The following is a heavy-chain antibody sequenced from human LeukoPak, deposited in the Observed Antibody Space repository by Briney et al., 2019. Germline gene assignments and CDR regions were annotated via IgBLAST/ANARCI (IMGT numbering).Heavy chain of an antibody. V-gene: IGHV3-7*05. CDR1: GFTFSSSW. J-gene: IGHJ3*02. CDR3: AKDHDYYASGPI. Sequence: GGSLRLSCVASGFTFSSSWMTWVRRSPGKGLEWVANIKRDGSEKYYVDSVKGRFTISRDNSKNTLYLQMNSLRAEDTAVYYCAKDHDYYASGPIWGQGTMVTVSS. CDR2: IKRDGSEK. D-gene: IGHD3-10*01.